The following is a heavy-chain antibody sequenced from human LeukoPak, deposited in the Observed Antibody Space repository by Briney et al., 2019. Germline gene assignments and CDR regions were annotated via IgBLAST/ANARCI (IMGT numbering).Heavy chain of an antibody. Sequence: PGGSLRLSCAASGFTFSSYAMRWIRQAPGKGLEWVSAISGSGGSTYYADSVKGRFTISRDNSKNTLYLQMNSLRAEDTAVYYCAESFFGVVIPDAFDIWGQGTMVTVSS. D-gene: IGHD3-3*01. CDR2: ISGSGGST. CDR1: GFTFSSYA. V-gene: IGHV3-23*01. J-gene: IGHJ3*02. CDR3: AESFFGVVIPDAFDI.